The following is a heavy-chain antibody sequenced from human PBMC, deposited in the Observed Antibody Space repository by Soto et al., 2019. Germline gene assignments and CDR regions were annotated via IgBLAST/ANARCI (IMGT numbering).Heavy chain of an antibody. D-gene: IGHD2-2*01. J-gene: IGHJ6*02. V-gene: IGHV5-51*01. CDR3: ARHGDIVVVPADIRDYYGMDV. CDR2: IYPGDSDT. Sequence: EVQLVQSGAEVKKPGESLKISCKGSGYSFTTYWIGWVRQRPGKGLEWMGIIYPGDSDTRYSPSLQGQGTISADKSIDTANLQWSSLNASDTAKYYCARHGDIVVVPADIRDYYGMDVWGQGTTVTVSS. CDR1: GYSFTTYW.